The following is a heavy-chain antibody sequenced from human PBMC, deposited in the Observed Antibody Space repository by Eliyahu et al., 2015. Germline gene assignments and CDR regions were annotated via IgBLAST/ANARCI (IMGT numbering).Heavy chain of an antibody. CDR2: INAGNGNT. D-gene: IGHD3-10*01. V-gene: IGHV1-3*01. CDR3: ATADGSGSYGLFDY. J-gene: IGHJ4*02. Sequence: QVQLVQSGAEVKKPGASVKVSCXASGXXFTSYAMHWVRQAXGQRLEWXGWINAGNGNTKYSQKFQGRVTITRDTSASTAYMELSSLRSEDTAVYYCATADGSGSYGLFDYWGQGTLVTVSS. CDR1: GXXFTSYA.